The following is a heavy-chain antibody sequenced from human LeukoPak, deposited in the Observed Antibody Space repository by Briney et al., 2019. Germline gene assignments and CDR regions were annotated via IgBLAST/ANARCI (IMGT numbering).Heavy chain of an antibody. Sequence: NTSETLSFTCTVSGGSISSYYWSWIRQPPGKGLEWIGYIYYSGSTNYNPSLKSRVTISVDTSKNQFSLKLSSVTAADTAVYYCARETGWFGELMFDYWGQGTLVTVSS. V-gene: IGHV4-59*01. CDR1: GGSISSYY. D-gene: IGHD3-10*01. CDR2: IYYSGST. CDR3: ARETGWFGELMFDY. J-gene: IGHJ4*02.